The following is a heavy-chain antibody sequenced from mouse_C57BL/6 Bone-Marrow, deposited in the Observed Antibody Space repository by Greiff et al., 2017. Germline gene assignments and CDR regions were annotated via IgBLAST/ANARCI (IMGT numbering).Heavy chain of an antibody. Sequence: QVHVKQSGPGLVQPSQSLSITCTVPGFSLTSYGVHWVRQSPGKGLEWLGVIWRGGSPDYNAAFMSILSITQDTSKSQVFFKMNSLQADDTAIYDCAKDSNRYARDYWGEGTSVTDSS. CDR3: AKDSNRYARDY. V-gene: IGHV2-5*01. D-gene: IGHD2-5*01. J-gene: IGHJ4*01. CDR1: GFSLTSYG. CDR2: IWRGGSP.